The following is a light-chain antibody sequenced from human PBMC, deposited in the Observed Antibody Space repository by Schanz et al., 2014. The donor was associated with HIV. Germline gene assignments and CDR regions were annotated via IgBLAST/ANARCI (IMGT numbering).Light chain of an antibody. CDR2: GAS. CDR1: QTVNSH. CDR3: QQSYSTPYT. V-gene: IGKV3-15*01. J-gene: IGKJ2*01. Sequence: EILMTQSPATLSVSPGERATLSCRASQTVNSHLAWYQQKPGQAPRILIYGASTRVTGIPGRFSASGSGTXFTLTISSLQSEDFATYYCQQSYSTPYTFGQGTKLEIK.